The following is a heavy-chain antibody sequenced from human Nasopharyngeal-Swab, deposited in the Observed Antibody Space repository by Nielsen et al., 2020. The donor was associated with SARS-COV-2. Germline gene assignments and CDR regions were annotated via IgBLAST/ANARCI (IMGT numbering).Heavy chain of an antibody. D-gene: IGHD6-19*01. V-gene: IGHV5-51*01. CDR3: ARPGIAVAAPEYFDY. J-gene: IGHJ4*02. Sequence: GESLKISCKGFGYTFTNYWIGWVRQVPGKGLEWMGIIDPRDSETRYSPAFQGQVTISVDKSIRTAYLQWRVLRASDTATYYCARPGIAVAAPEYFDYWGQGTLVTVSS. CDR2: IDPRDSET. CDR1: GYTFTNYW.